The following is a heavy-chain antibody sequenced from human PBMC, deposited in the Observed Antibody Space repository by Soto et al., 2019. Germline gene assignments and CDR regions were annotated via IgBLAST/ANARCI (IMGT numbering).Heavy chain of an antibody. CDR3: ARSITGTTVY. CDR2: TRNKANRYTT. V-gene: IGHV3-72*01. D-gene: IGHD1-20*01. Sequence: EVQLVESGGGLVQPGGSLRLSCAASGFTFSDHYMDWVRQAPGKGLEWGGSTRNKANRYTTEYAASVKGRFTISRDDSKNSLYLQMTIQNSEDTAVDYCARSITGTTVYWGQGTLVTVAS. J-gene: IGHJ4*02. CDR1: GFTFSDHY.